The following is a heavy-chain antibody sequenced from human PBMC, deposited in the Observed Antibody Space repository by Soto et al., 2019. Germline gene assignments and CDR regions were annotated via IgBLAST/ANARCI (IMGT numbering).Heavy chain of an antibody. V-gene: IGHV3-33*01. J-gene: IGHJ2*01. CDR2: IWYEGSNK. D-gene: IGHD3-3*01. CDR3: ARVGMFIFQEEAGLRDL. Sequence: TEKGLEWVAVIWYEGSNKYYADSVKGRFTISRDNSKNTLDLQMNNLRAEDTALYYCARVGMFIFQEEAGLRDL.